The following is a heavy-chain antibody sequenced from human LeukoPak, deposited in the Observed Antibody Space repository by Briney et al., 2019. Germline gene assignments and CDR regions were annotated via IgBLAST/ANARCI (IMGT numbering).Heavy chain of an antibody. J-gene: IGHJ4*02. V-gene: IGHV3-7*01. CDR1: GFTFTTYW. CDR2: INQDGTEK. Sequence: GGSLRLSCAASGFTFTTYWMTWVRQAPGKGLEWVANINQDGTEKHYVDSVKGRFTISRDNAKNSLYLQMNSLRADDTAVYYCARLDASGLDYWGQGTLVTVSS. D-gene: IGHD6-19*01. CDR3: ARLDASGLDY.